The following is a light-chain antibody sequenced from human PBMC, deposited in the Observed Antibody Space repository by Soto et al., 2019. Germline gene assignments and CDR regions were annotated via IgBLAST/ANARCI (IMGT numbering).Light chain of an antibody. CDR3: QHYSSYSRT. J-gene: IGKJ1*01. CDR1: QSISNS. Sequence: DTQMSQSPSTLSAFVGDRVTITCRASQSISNSLAWYQQKPGKAPKLLINDASSLERGVPSRFSGSGSGTEFTLTISSLQPDDFATYYCQHYSSYSRTFGQGTTVEIK. V-gene: IGKV1-5*01. CDR2: DAS.